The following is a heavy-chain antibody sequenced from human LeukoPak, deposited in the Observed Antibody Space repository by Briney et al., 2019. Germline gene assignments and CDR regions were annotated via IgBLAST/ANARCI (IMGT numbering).Heavy chain of an antibody. J-gene: IGHJ4*02. Sequence: PGGSLRLSCAASGFTFSAYNMIWVRQAPGKGLEWVSSISSTSTYIYYADSVKGRFTISRGNAKNSLYLHMNSLRAEDTAVYYCVREVVGASIGFDHWGQGTLVSVSS. CDR3: VREVVGASIGFDH. V-gene: IGHV3-21*01. CDR2: ISSTSTYI. D-gene: IGHD1-26*01. CDR1: GFTFSAYN.